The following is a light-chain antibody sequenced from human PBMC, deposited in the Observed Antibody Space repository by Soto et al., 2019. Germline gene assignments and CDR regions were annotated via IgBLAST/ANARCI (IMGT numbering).Light chain of an antibody. J-gene: IGKJ1*01. Sequence: AVQMTQSPSYLSASVGDRVTITCRASQDIRNGLGWYQQKPGKAPELLIYAASSLQSGVPSRFSGSASGTDFTLTISSLQPEDFATYYCLQDHIYPWTFGQGTKVEI. V-gene: IGKV1-6*01. CDR2: AAS. CDR3: LQDHIYPWT. CDR1: QDIRNG.